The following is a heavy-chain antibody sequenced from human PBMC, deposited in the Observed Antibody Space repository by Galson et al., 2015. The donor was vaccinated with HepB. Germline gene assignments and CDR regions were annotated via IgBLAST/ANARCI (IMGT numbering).Heavy chain of an antibody. D-gene: IGHD5-18*01. V-gene: IGHV3-21*06. CDR2: ISSSSSYI. CDR1: GFTFSSYS. J-gene: IGHJ4*02. CDR3: AKDQGHLWANYNFDY. Sequence: SLRLSCAASGFTFSSYSMNWVRQAPGKGLEWVSSISSSSSYIYYADSVKGRFTISRDNAKNSLYLQMNSLKAEDTAVYSCAKDQGHLWANYNFDYWGQGTLVTVSS.